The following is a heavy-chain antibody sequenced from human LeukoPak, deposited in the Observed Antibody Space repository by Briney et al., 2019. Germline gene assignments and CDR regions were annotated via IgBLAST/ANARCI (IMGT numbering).Heavy chain of an antibody. CDR2: TYYRSKWYN. D-gene: IGHD3-16*01. Sequence: SQTLSLTCAISGDSVSTNSAAWNWIRQSPSRGLEWLGRTYYRSKWYNDYAVSVKSRITINPDTSKNQFSLKLSSVTAADTAVYYCARDDADYDYVWGSYGGDWGQGTLVTVSS. J-gene: IGHJ4*02. V-gene: IGHV6-1*01. CDR1: GDSVSTNSAA. CDR3: ARDDADYDYVWGSYGGD.